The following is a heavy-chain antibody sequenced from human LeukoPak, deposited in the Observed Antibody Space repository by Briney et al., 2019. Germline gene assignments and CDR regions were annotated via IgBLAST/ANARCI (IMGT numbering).Heavy chain of an antibody. CDR2: ISGSGGSI. Sequence: GGSLRLSCAASRFTFSSYAMNWVRQAPGKGLEWVSAISGSGGSIYYTDSVKGRFTISRDNSKNTLYLQMNSLRAEDTAVYYCAKVWGSYSTGYFDYWSQGTLVTVSS. V-gene: IGHV3-23*01. CDR1: RFTFSSYA. CDR3: AKVWGSYSTGYFDY. D-gene: IGHD1-26*01. J-gene: IGHJ4*02.